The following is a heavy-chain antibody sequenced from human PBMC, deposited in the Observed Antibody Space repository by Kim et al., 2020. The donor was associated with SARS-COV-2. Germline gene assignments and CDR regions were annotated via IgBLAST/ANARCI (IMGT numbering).Heavy chain of an antibody. Sequence: HKGRVTISVDTCKNQFSLKLSSVTAADTAVYYCARKVGRYSSRPQGWFDPWGQGTLVTVSS. D-gene: IGHD6-13*01. J-gene: IGHJ5*02. V-gene: IGHV4-34*01. CDR3: ARKVGRYSSRPQGWFDP.